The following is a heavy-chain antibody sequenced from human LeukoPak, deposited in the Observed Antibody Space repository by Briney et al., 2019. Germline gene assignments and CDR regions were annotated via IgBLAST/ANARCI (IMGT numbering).Heavy chain of an antibody. CDR1: AFIFSGHW. V-gene: IGHV3-7*03. J-gene: IGHJ4*02. Sequence: GGSLRLSCEGSAFIFSGHWMNWVRQTPGKGLEWVASIKEDGSERQYVDSVKGRFTISRDNSKNTLYLQMNSLRAEDTAVYYCARSGGYSYGPIDYWGQGTLVTVSS. CDR2: IKEDGSER. D-gene: IGHD5-18*01. CDR3: ARSGGYSYGPIDY.